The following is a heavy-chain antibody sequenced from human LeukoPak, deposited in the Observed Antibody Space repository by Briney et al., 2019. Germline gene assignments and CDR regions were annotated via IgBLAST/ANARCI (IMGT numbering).Heavy chain of an antibody. J-gene: IGHJ5*02. CDR1: GGSFSGYY. D-gene: IGHD3-10*01. CDR3: ARGITYYYGSGRRYWFDP. V-gene: IGHV4-34*01. CDR2: INHSGST. Sequence: SETLSLTCAVYGGSFSGYYWSWIRQPPGKGLEWIGEINHSGSTNYNPSLKSRVTISVDTSKNQISLKLSSVTAADTAVYYCARGITYYYGSGRRYWFDPWGQGTLVTVSS.